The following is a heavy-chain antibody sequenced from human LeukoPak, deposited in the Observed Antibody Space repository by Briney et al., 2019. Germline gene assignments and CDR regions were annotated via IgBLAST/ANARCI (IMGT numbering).Heavy chain of an antibody. D-gene: IGHD2-21*01. CDR1: GYTFSNYA. Sequence: GGSLRLSCAASGYTFSNYAMSWVRQAPGKGLDWVSAISDNGGNTYYADSVKGRFTISRDNSKNTLYLQMNSLRAEDTAVYYCAKVGDCGGDCYSAAFDVWGQGTMVTVSS. CDR3: AKVGDCGGDCYSAAFDV. V-gene: IGHV3-23*01. J-gene: IGHJ3*01. CDR2: ISDNGGNT.